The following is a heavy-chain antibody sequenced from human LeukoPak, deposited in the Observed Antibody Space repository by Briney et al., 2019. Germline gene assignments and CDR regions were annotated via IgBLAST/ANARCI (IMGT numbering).Heavy chain of an antibody. Sequence: ASVKVSCKASGYTFTSYYMHWVRQAPGQGLEWMGIINPSGGSTSYAQKFQGRVTMTRDTSTSTVYMELSSLRSEDTAVYYCASLPRNWNYSYPLDYWGQGTLVTVSS. V-gene: IGHV1-46*01. J-gene: IGHJ4*02. D-gene: IGHD1-7*01. CDR3: ASLPRNWNYSYPLDY. CDR2: INPSGGST. CDR1: GYTFTSYY.